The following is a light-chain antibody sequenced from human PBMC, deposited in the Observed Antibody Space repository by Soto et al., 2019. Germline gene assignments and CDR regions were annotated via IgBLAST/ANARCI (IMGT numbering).Light chain of an antibody. CDR1: QSISTW. V-gene: IGKV1-5*03. Sequence: DLQMTQSPSTLSASVGDRVTITCRAGQSISTWLAWYQQKPGKAPKLLIYKASSLESGVPSRFSGSGSGTEFTLTISSLQPDDFATYYCQQYRIYWTFGQGTKVESK. J-gene: IGKJ1*01. CDR3: QQYRIYWT. CDR2: KAS.